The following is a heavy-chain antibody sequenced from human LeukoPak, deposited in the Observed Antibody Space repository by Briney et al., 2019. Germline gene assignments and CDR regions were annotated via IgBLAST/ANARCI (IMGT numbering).Heavy chain of an antibody. J-gene: IGHJ4*02. CDR3: ATRNLLDY. V-gene: IGHV1-2*02. Sequence: ASVKVSCKASGYTFTDYYMHWVRQAPGQRLEWMGWINPNSGATKYAQKFQGRVTMTRDTSISTAYMELSRLTSDDTAVYYCATRNLLDYWGQGTLVTVSS. CDR1: GYTFTDYY. CDR2: INPNSGAT. D-gene: IGHD1-14*01.